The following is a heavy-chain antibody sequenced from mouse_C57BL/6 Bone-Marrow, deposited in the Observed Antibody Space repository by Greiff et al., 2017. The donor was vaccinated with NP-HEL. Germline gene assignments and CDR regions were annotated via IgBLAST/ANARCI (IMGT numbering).Heavy chain of an antibody. V-gene: IGHV1-19*01. CDR2: INPYNGGT. CDR1: GYTFTDYY. Sequence: VQLQQSGPVLVKPGASVKMSCKASGYTFTDYYMNWVKQSHGKSLEWIGVINPYNGGTSYNQKFKGKATLTVDKSSSTAYMELNSLTSEDSAVYYCARGYYGSSSPWFAYWGQGTLVTVSA. J-gene: IGHJ3*01. D-gene: IGHD1-1*01. CDR3: ARGYYGSSSPWFAY.